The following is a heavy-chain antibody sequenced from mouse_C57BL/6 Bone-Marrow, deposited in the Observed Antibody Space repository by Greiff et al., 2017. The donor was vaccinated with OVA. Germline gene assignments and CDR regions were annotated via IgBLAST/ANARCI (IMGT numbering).Heavy chain of an antibody. CDR3: ANYDYDERWAMDY. CDR1: GFSLTSYG. J-gene: IGHJ4*01. V-gene: IGHV2-5*01. CDR2: IWRGGST. D-gene: IGHD2-4*01. Sequence: QVQLQQSGPGLVQPSQSLSITCTVSGFSLTSYGVHWVRQSPGKGLEWLGVIWRGGSTDYNAAFMSRLSINKDNSKSQVFFKMNSLQADDTAIYYCANYDYDERWAMDYWGQGTSVTVSS.